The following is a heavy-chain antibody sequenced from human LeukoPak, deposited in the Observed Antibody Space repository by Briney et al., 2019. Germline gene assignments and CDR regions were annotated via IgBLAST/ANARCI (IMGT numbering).Heavy chain of an antibody. CDR3: VREGRTDYGASRSFDI. V-gene: IGHV1-46*01. J-gene: IGHJ3*02. CDR2: INPSGGT. D-gene: IGHD4-17*01. CDR1: GYSFTNYY. Sequence: ASVKVSCKASGYSFTNYYMHWVRHVPGQGPEWLGLINPSGGTKYAQKFQDRVTMTRDTSTSTIYMELSSLTSEDRAVYYCVREGRTDYGASRSFDIWGQGTMVTVSS.